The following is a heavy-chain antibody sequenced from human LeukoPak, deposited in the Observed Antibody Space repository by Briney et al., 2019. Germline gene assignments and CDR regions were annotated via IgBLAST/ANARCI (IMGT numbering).Heavy chain of an antibody. CDR3: AKVRAKNYSSSWYWFDP. CDR2: IYYSGST. J-gene: IGHJ5*02. Sequence: PSETLSLTCTVSRASISPYYWTWIRQPAGKGLEWIGYIYYSGSTNYNPSLKSRVTISVDTSKNQFSLKLSSVTAADTAVYYCAKVRAKNYSSSWYWFDPWGQGTLVTVSS. V-gene: IGHV4-59*01. CDR1: RASISPYY. D-gene: IGHD6-13*01.